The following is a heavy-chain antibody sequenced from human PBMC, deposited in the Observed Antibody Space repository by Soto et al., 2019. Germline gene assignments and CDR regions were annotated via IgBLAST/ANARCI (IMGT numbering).Heavy chain of an antibody. Sequence: EVQLLESGGGLVQPGESLRLSCAASGFIFSDYAMTWVRQAPGKGLEWVSGISGSGESIYYADSVEGRFTISRDNSKNTLYLQMNSLRGEDTALYYCARDRHGSDWYTYYFYTLAVWVQGTTVTVSS. J-gene: IGHJ6*02. CDR1: GFIFSDYA. D-gene: IGHD6-13*01. CDR3: ARDRHGSDWYTYYFYTLAV. CDR2: ISGSGESI. V-gene: IGHV3-23*01.